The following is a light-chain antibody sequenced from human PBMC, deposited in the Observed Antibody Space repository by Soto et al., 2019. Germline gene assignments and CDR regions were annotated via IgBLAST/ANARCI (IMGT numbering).Light chain of an antibody. Sequence: IQMTQSPSSLSASVGDRVTITCRASQDIRNDLAWYQQKPGKAPNLLIFAAVNLQSGVPSRFRGGGSGTEFTLTISSLQPDDFATYYCQQYNSHGTCGQGTKVDIK. CDR2: AAV. CDR1: QDIRND. CDR3: QQYNSHGT. J-gene: IGKJ1*01. V-gene: IGKV1-17*01.